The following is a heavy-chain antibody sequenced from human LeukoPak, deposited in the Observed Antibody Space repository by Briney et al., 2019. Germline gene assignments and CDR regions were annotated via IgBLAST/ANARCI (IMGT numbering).Heavy chain of an antibody. J-gene: IGHJ4*02. V-gene: IGHV3-33*03. CDR2: TWNDGSKE. Sequence: AGGSLRLSCATPGFILSSYGVHWVRQAPGKGLEWVAVTWNDGSKEYYGDSVQGRFIVSRDNPKNMVYLQMSSLRVEDSAVYYCARHFTSWDYWGQGILVTVSS. CDR1: GFILSSYG. CDR3: ARHFTSWDY. D-gene: IGHD3-16*02.